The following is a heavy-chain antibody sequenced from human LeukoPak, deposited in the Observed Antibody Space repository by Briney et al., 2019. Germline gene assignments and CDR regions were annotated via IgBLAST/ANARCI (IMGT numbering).Heavy chain of an antibody. V-gene: IGHV3-74*01. CDR1: GFTFDDYA. CDR2: INTDTRGT. Sequence: GGSLRLSCAASGFTFDDYAMHWVRQPPGKGLVWVSIINTDTRGTYYADSVKGRFTISRDNAKSTLYLQMDSLRAEDTAVYYCARAGAYHFDNWGQGTLVTVSS. D-gene: IGHD3-16*01. J-gene: IGHJ4*02. CDR3: ARAGAYHFDN.